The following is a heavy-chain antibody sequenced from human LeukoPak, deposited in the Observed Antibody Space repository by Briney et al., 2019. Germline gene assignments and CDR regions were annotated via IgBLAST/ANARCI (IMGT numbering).Heavy chain of an antibody. CDR1: GFTFDDYA. Sequence: GGSLRLSCAASGFTFDDYAMHWVRQAPGKGLEWVSLISWDGGSTYYADSVKGRFTISRDNSENSLYLQMNSLRAEDTALYYCAKGGLYYYYYMDVWGKGTTVTVSS. V-gene: IGHV3-43D*04. CDR3: AKGGLYYYYYMDV. CDR2: ISWDGGST. D-gene: IGHD3-16*01. J-gene: IGHJ6*03.